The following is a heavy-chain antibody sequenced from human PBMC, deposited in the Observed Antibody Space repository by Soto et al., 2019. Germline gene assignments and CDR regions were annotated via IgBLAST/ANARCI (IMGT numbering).Heavy chain of an antibody. CDR2: VSPHAANT. CDR1: GFTFDSCG. Sequence: PGGSLRLSCVASGFTFDSCGMNWVRQAPGKGLEWVAGVSPHAANTYYADSVRGRFIISRDDSRETVSLDMNSLRGEDSAVYYCATEGAKTTWNLDYWGQGTVVTVSS. V-gene: IGHV3-23*01. J-gene: IGHJ4*02. D-gene: IGHD1-1*01. CDR3: ATEGAKTTWNLDY.